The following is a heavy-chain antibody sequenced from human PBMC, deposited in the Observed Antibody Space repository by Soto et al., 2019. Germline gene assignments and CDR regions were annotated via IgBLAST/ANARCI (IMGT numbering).Heavy chain of an antibody. V-gene: IGHV3-23*01. Sequence: GGSLRLSCAASGFTFSSYAMIWVRQAPGKGLEWVSAISGSGGSTYYADSVKGRFTISRDNSKNTLYLQMNSLRAEDTAVYYCAKDFSSYSGSYGSFFDYWGQGTLVTVSS. J-gene: IGHJ4*02. D-gene: IGHD1-26*01. CDR3: AKDFSSYSGSYGSFFDY. CDR1: GFTFSSYA. CDR2: ISGSGGST.